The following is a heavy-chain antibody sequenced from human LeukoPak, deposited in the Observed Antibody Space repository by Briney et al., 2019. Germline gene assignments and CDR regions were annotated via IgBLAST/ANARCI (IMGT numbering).Heavy chain of an antibody. CDR1: GFTPSGST. Sequence: GGSLRLSCAASGFTPSGSTMHWVRQASGKGLEWVGRIRSEANNDATEYAASVKGRFTISRNDSQNTAYLQMNSPKTDDTAVYYCTRLSTSQITDYWGQGTLVTVSS. D-gene: IGHD2/OR15-2a*01. V-gene: IGHV3-73*01. CDR2: IRSEANNDAT. CDR3: TRLSTSQITDY. J-gene: IGHJ4*02.